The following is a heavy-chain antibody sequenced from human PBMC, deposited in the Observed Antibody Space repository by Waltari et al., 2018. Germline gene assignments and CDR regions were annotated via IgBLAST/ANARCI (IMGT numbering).Heavy chain of an antibody. J-gene: IGHJ5*02. CDR1: GGTFSSYA. CDR3: AREKEP. V-gene: IGHV1-69*04. CDR2: INPNSGGT. Sequence: QVQLVQSGAEVKKPGSSVKVSCKASGGTFSSYAISWVRQAPGQGLEWMGRINPNSGGTNYAQKFQGRVTMTRDTSTSTVYMELSSLRSEDTAVYYCAREKEPWGQGTLVTVSS.